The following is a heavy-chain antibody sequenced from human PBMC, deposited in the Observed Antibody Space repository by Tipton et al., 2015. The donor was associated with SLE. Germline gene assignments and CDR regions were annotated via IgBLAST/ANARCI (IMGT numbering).Heavy chain of an antibody. CDR1: GGSISSGSYY. CDR2: IYTSGST. Sequence: LRLSCTVSGGSISSGSYYWSWIRQPAGKGLEWIGRIYTSGSTNYNPSLKSRVTISVDTSKNQFSLKLSSVTAADTAVYYCARGDGGSTSCYGAFDIWGQGTMVTVSS. V-gene: IGHV4-61*02. D-gene: IGHD2-2*01. J-gene: IGHJ3*02. CDR3: ARGDGGSTSCYGAFDI.